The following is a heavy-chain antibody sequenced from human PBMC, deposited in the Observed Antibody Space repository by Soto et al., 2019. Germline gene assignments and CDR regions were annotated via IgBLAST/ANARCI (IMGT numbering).Heavy chain of an antibody. CDR1: GYTFTGYY. V-gene: IGHV1-2*04. CDR2: INPNSGGT. Sequence: ASVKVSCKASGYTFTGYYMHWVRQAPGQGLEWMGWINPNSGGTNYAQKFQGWVTMTRDTSISTAYMELSRLRSDDTAVYYCEKDQGSSWYEIDYWGQGTLVTVSS. CDR3: EKDQGSSWYEIDY. J-gene: IGHJ4*02. D-gene: IGHD6-13*01.